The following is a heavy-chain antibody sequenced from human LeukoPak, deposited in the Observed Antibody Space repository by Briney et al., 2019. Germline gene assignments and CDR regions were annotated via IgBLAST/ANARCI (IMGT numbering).Heavy chain of an antibody. Sequence: GGSLGLSCTASGFSFSGHWMHWARQLPGKGLVWVSRISPTGSTTSYADSVKGRFTISKDNAKNSLYLQMNSLRAEDTALYHCARNNGMDAWGQGTTVIVSS. CDR2: ISPTGSTT. V-gene: IGHV3-74*01. CDR1: GFSFSGHW. CDR3: ARNNGMDA. J-gene: IGHJ6*02.